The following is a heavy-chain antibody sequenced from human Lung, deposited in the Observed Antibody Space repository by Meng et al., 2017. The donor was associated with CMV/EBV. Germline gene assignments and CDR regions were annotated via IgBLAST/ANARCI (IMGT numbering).Heavy chain of an antibody. V-gene: IGHV2-5*02. CDR2: IYWDDDK. D-gene: IGHD1-14*01. CDR1: GFSLRTSEVG. CDR3: ALFTGSWFDP. J-gene: IGHJ5*02. Sequence: QITLKESGPTLVKPTQTLTLTCTVSGFSLRTSEVGVGWIRQPPGKALEWLAVIYWDDDKRYSPSLKSRLTITKDTSKNQVVLTLTNMDPVDTATYYCALFTGSWFDPWGQGTLVTVSS.